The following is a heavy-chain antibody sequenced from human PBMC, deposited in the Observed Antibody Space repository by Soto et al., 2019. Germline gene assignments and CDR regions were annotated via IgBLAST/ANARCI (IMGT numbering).Heavy chain of an antibody. CDR3: ARDVSIAAAGLRYYYYYGMDV. Sequence: SVKVSCKASGGTFSSYAISWVRQAPGQGLEWMGGIIPIFGTANYAQKFQGRVTITADESASTAYMELSSLRSEDTAVYYCARDVSIAAAGLRYYYYYGMDVWGQGTTVTVSS. CDR2: IIPIFGTA. V-gene: IGHV1-69*13. CDR1: GGTFSSYA. D-gene: IGHD6-13*01. J-gene: IGHJ6*02.